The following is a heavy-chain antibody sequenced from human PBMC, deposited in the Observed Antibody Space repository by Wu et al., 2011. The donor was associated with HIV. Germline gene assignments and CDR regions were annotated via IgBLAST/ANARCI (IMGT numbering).Heavy chain of an antibody. J-gene: IGHJ5*02. CDR1: AYTFTSYG. D-gene: IGHD3-3*01. CDR3: ARGRLDYDFWSGPSTNWFDP. CDR2: ISAYNGDT. Sequence: QVQLVQSGAEVKKPGASVKVSCKASAYTFTSYGISWVRQAPGQGLEWMGWISAYNGDTNYAEKFQGRVTMTTDTSTSTAYMELRSLRSDDTAVYYCARGRLDYDFWSGPSTNWFDPWGQGTLVTASS. V-gene: IGHV1-18*04.